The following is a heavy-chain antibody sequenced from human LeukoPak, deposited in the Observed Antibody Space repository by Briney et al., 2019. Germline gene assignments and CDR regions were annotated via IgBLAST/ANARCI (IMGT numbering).Heavy chain of an antibody. CDR3: AIGALNYYHSSGYAYFDD. J-gene: IGHJ4*02. CDR2: IIPIFGTA. V-gene: IGHV1-69*13. Sequence: SVKVSCKASGGTFSSYAISWVRQAPGQGLEWMGGIIPIFGTANYAQKFQGRVTITADESTSTAYMELSSLRSEDTAVYYCAIGALNYYHSSGYAYFDDWGQGTLVTVSS. CDR1: GGTFSSYA. D-gene: IGHD3-22*01.